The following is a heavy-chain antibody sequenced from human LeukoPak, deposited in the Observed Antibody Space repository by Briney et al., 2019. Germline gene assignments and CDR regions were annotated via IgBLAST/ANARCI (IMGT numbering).Heavy chain of an antibody. CDR1: GVNFGSYG. V-gene: IGHV3-33*06. CDR2: IWYDGSSE. J-gene: IGHJ6*03. Sequence: GRSLRLSCAASGVNFGSYGMHWVRQAPGKGLEWVAVIWYDGSSEQYADPVKGRFTISRDNSRDTLYLQMNSLRAEDTAVYYCAKDDNWRGSYNYYYMDVWGKGTSVTVSS. CDR3: AKDDNWRGSYNYYYMDV. D-gene: IGHD3-3*01.